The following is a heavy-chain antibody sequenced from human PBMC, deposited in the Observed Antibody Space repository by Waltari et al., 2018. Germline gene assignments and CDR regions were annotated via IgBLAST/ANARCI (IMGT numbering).Heavy chain of an antibody. Sequence: VQLLESGGDLVQPGGSLRLSCTVPGFIFSSYAITWVRQAPGKGLEWVSGISYNGGTTYYADSVKARFTISRDNSRNTLFLQMNSLRAEDTAVYYCARDQFGLAAVRALLSWGRGTLVTVSS. D-gene: IGHD6-13*01. V-gene: IGHV3-23*01. J-gene: IGHJ4*02. CDR3: ARDQFGLAAVRALLS. CDR2: ISYNGGTT. CDR1: GFIFSSYA.